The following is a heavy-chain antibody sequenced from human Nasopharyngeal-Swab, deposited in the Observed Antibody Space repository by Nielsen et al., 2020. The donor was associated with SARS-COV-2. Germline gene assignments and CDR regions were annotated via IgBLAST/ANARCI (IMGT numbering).Heavy chain of an antibody. CDR1: GFTFSSYV. Sequence: GESLKISCAASGFTFSSYVMHLVRQAPGKGLEWVALLKHDGSETFYADSVKGRFTISRDSSKNTVSLQMNSLRAEDTAVYYCASRGASADPSTRDLPFSRRTFDLWGRGTLVTVSS. D-gene: IGHD6-13*01. J-gene: IGHJ2*01. CDR2: LKHDGSET. CDR3: ASRGASADPSTRDLPFSRRTFDL. V-gene: IGHV3-33*05.